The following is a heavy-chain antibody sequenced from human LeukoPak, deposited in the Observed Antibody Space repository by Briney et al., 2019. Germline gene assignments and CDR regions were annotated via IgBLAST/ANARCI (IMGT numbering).Heavy chain of an antibody. V-gene: IGHV5-51*01. Sequence: GESLKISCKGSGYSFTSYWIGWVRQMPGKGLEWMGIIYPGDSDTRYSPSFQGQVTISADKSISTAYRQWSSLKASDTAMYYCARLLRPKLRYFDWLLYPEGDRPYYYYGMDVWGQGITVTVSS. D-gene: IGHD3-9*01. CDR3: ARLLRPKLRYFDWLLYPEGDRPYYYYGMDV. CDR2: IYPGDSDT. CDR1: GYSFTSYW. J-gene: IGHJ6*02.